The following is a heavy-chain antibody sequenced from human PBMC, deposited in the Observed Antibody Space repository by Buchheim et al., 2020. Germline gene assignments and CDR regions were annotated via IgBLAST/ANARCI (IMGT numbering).Heavy chain of an antibody. CDR2: IYPGDSDT. V-gene: IGHV5-51*01. CDR3: ARHRTGIAAAGGVADYYYYYMDV. CDR1: GYSFTSYW. Sequence: EVQLVQSGAEVKKPGESLKISCKGSGYSFTSYWIGWVRQMPGKGLEWMGIIYPGDSDTRYSPSFQGQVTISADKSTSTAYLQWSSLKASDTAMYYCARHRTGIAAAGGVADYYYYYMDVWGKGTT. D-gene: IGHD6-13*01. J-gene: IGHJ6*03.